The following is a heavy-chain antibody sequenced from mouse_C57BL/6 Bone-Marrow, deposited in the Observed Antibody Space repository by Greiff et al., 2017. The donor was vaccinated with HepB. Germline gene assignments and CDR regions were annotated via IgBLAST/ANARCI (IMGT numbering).Heavy chain of an antibody. J-gene: IGHJ3*01. CDR2: IYPGDGDT. CDR3: ARSSFAY. Sequence: QVQLQQSGPELVKPGASVKISCKASGYAFSSSWMNWVKQRPGKGLEWIGRIYPGDGDTNYNGKFKGKATLTADKSYSTAYMQLSSLTSEDSAVYCCARSSFAYWGQGTLVTVSA. CDR1: GYAFSSSW. V-gene: IGHV1-82*01.